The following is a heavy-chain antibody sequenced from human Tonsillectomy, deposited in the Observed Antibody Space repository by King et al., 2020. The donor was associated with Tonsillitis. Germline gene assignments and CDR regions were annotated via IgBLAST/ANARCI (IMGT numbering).Heavy chain of an antibody. J-gene: IGHJ4*02. V-gene: IGHV3-21*01. Sequence: VQLVESGGGLVKPGGSLRLSCAASGFTFSSYTMTWVRQAPGKGLEWVSCIGSRSDYIYYADLLKGRVTISRDNAKNSLYLQMNSLRAEDTAIYYCAREGGLELAPDHWGQGTLVAVSS. CDR1: GFTFSSYT. CDR2: IGSRSDYI. CDR3: AREGGLELAPDH. D-gene: IGHD1-7*01.